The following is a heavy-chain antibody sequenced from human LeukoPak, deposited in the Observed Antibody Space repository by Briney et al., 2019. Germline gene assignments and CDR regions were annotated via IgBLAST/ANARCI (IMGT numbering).Heavy chain of an antibody. Sequence: GGSLRLSCAASAFTFSYCAMSWVRQAPGRGLEWVSAISGSGSTHYADSVKGRFTISRDNSKNTLYLQMNSLRDEDTAVYYCARDPSDGTKAFDDWGPGTLVTVSS. CDR2: ISGSGST. CDR3: ARDPSDGTKAFDD. V-gene: IGHV3-23*01. J-gene: IGHJ4*02. CDR1: AFTFSYCA.